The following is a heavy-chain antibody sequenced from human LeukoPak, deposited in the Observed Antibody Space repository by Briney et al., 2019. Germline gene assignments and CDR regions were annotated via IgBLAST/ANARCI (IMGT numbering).Heavy chain of an antibody. D-gene: IGHD1-26*01. J-gene: IGHJ4*02. Sequence: PGGSLRLSCAASGFTSSTYSMNWVRQAPGKGLEWVSYISTTSTIYFADSVKGRATISRDNAKNSLYLQMNSLRDEDTAVYYCARGGGYSGSYKFDYWGQGTLVTVSS. CDR2: ISTTSTI. V-gene: IGHV3-48*02. CDR1: GFTSSTYS. CDR3: ARGGGYSGSYKFDY.